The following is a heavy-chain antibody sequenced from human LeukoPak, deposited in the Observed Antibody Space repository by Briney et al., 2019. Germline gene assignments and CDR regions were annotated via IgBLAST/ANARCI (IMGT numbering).Heavy chain of an antibody. D-gene: IGHD3-22*01. CDR2: ISGSGGST. V-gene: IGHV3-23*01. J-gene: IGHJ6*02. CDR1: GLTFSSYA. Sequence: GGSLRLSCAASGLTFSSYAMSWVRQAPGKGLEWVSAISGSGGSTYCADSVKGRFTISRDNSKNTLYLQMNSLRAEDTAVYYCAKDEPDYYDSSGYRHYYNGMDVWGQGTTVTVSS. CDR3: AKDEPDYYDSSGYRHYYNGMDV.